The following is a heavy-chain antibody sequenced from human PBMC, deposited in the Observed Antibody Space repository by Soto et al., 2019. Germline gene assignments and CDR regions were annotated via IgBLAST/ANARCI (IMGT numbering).Heavy chain of an antibody. D-gene: IGHD3-3*01. CDR2: ISSSGSTI. CDR1: GFTFSDYY. J-gene: IGHJ3*02. CDR3: ARCAYYGFWSGYPRAFDI. V-gene: IGHV3-11*01. Sequence: RRLSCAASGFTFSDYYMSWVRQAPGKGLEWVSYISSSGSTIYYADSVKGRFTISRDNAKNSLYLQMNSLRAEDTAVYYCARCAYYGFWSGYPRAFDIWGQGTMVTVSS.